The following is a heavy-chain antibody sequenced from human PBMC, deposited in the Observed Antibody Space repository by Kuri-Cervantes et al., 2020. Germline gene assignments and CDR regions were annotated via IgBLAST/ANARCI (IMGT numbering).Heavy chain of an antibody. Sequence: GGSLRLSCAASGFTFSDYYMSWIRQAPGKGLEWVSYISSSGSIIYYADSVKGRFTISRDNAKNSLYLQMNSLRAEDTAVYYCARAEMDFGGDCSDGWWFDPWGQGTLVTVSS. CDR2: ISSSGSII. CDR1: GFTFSDYY. D-gene: IGHD2-21*02. J-gene: IGHJ5*02. V-gene: IGHV3-11*01. CDR3: ARAEMDFGGDCSDGWWFDP.